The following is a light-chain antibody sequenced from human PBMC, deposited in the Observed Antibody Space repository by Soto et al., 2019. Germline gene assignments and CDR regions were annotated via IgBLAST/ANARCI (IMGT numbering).Light chain of an antibody. CDR3: SSYAGSNNLV. Sequence: QSALTQPPSASGSPGQSVTISCTGASSDVGGYNSVSWYQQHPGKVPKLMIYEVSKRPSGVPDRFSGSKSGNTASLTVSGLQAEDEADYYCSSYAGSNNLVFGGGNKLTVL. CDR1: SSDVGGYNS. CDR2: EVS. V-gene: IGLV2-8*01. J-gene: IGLJ2*01.